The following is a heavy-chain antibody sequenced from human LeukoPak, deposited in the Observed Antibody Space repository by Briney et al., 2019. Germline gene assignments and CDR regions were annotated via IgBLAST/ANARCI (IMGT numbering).Heavy chain of an antibody. CDR1: GFTFSSYG. CDR3: AKDGYDSSGYYHGETYYFDY. V-gene: IGHV3-33*06. D-gene: IGHD3-22*01. CDR2: IWYDGSNK. Sequence: GGSLRLSCAASGFTFSSYGMHWVRQAPGKGLEWVAVIWYDGSNKYYADSVKGRFTISRDNSKNTLYLQMNSLRAEDTAVYYCAKDGYDSSGYYHGETYYFDYWGQGTLVTVPS. J-gene: IGHJ4*02.